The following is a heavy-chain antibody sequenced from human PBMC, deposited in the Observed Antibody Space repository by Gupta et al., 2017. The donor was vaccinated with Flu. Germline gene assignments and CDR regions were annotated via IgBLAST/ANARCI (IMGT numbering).Heavy chain of an antibody. CDR3: ARRITYGKTFDY. Sequence: QLQLQESGPGLVKPSETLSLLCTVPGGYIRDLSYYWGWIRQPPGKGLEWIGNVGYSGNTFYNPSLKSRVTISVDTSKNQFSLKLSSGTAADTAVYYCARRITYGKTFDYWGQGSLFTVSS. CDR1: GGYIRDLSYY. CDR2: VGYSGNT. D-gene: IGHD2/OR15-2a*01. V-gene: IGHV4-39*01. J-gene: IGHJ4*02.